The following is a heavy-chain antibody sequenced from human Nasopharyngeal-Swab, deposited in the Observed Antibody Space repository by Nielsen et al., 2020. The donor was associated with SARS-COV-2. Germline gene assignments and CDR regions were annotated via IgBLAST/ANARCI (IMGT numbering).Heavy chain of an antibody. D-gene: IGHD6-6*01. CDR1: GINFGGYW. J-gene: IGHJ4*02. CDR3: TSPSAPVDY. CDR2: IDTTGKST. Sequence: GGSLRLSCAASGINFGGYWMHWVRQVPGKGLVWVSEIDTTGKSTNYADSVRGRFTIFRANAKNTLYLQMNRLRGDDTALYYCTSPSAPVDYWGQGTLVTVSS. V-gene: IGHV3-74*01.